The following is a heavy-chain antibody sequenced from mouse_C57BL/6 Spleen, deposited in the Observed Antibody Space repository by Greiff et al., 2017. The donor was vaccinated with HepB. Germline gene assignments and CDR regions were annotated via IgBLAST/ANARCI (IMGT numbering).Heavy chain of an antibody. V-gene: IGHV1-55*01. CDR2: IYPGSGST. J-gene: IGHJ1*03. CDR3: AGYDGGGAWYFDV. CDR1: GYTFTSYW. D-gene: IGHD2-14*01. Sequence: VQLQQPGAELVKPGASVKMSCKASGYTFTSYWITWVKQRPGQGLEWIGDIYPGSGSTNYNEKFKSKATLTVDTSSSTAYMQLSSRTAEGSAVEYWAGYDGGGAWYFDVWGTGTTVTVSS.